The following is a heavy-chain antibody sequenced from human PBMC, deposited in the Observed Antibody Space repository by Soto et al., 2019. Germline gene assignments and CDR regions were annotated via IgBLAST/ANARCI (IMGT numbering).Heavy chain of an antibody. J-gene: IGHJ6*02. Sequence: EVQLVESGGHLVQPGRSLRLSCAASGFTFDDYAMHWVRQAPGKGLEWVSGISWNSDYIGYADSVRGRFAISRANAKKSRYXXXNXFRAEDTALYECVRDMTGGREGEAGNVPGYYYAMDVWGQGTTVTVYS. D-gene: IGHD6-19*01. CDR3: VRDMTGGREGEAGNVPGYYYAMDV. CDR1: GFTFDDYA. V-gene: IGHV3-9*01. CDR2: ISWNSDYI.